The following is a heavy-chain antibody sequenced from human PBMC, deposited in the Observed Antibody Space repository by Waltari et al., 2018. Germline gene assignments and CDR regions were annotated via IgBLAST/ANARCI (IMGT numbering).Heavy chain of an antibody. CDR1: GFRFNGYY. D-gene: IGHD4-17*01. J-gene: IGHJ4*02. CDR2: ISPKSGVT. V-gene: IGHV1-2*02. CDR3: ARDPRWAVTKDYFDF. Sequence: QVQLVQSGAEVKKPGASVKVSCKASGFRFNGYYIHWVRQAPGQGLEWMGWISPKSGVTNYAQKFQARVTMTRDTSISTAYLELSRLTSDDTAIYYCARDPRWAVTKDYFDFWGQGTLVTVSS.